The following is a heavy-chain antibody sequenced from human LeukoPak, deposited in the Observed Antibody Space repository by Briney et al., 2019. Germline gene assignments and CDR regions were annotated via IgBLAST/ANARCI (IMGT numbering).Heavy chain of an antibody. CDR3: AGQPGGFDY. CDR1: GGSFSGYY. V-gene: IGHV4-34*01. Sequence: SETLSLTCAVYGGSFSGYYWSWIRQPPGKGLEWIGEINHSGSTNYNPSLKSRVTISVDTSKNQFSLKLSSVTAADTAVYYCAGQPGGFDYWGQGTLVTVSS. D-gene: IGHD1-14*01. J-gene: IGHJ4*02. CDR2: INHSGST.